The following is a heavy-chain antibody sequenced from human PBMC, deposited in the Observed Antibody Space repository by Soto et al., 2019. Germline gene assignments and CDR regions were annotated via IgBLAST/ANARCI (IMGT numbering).Heavy chain of an antibody. Sequence: GASVKVSCKASGYTFTGYYMHWVRQAPGQGLEWMGWINPNSGGTNYAQKFQGWVTMTRDTSISTAYMELSRLRSDDTAVYYCARDLMEGYSYGTDYWGQGTLVTVSS. CDR1: GYTFTGYY. CDR2: INPNSGGT. J-gene: IGHJ4*02. V-gene: IGHV1-2*04. D-gene: IGHD5-18*01. CDR3: ARDLMEGYSYGTDY.